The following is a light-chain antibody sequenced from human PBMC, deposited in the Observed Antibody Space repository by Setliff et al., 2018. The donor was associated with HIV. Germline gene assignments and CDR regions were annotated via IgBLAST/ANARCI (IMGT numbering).Light chain of an antibody. CDR1: SSDVGGYNY. Sequence: QSALTQPASVSGSPGQSITISCTGTSSDVGGYNYVSWYQQHPGKAPKLMIYEVSKRPSGVSNRFSGSKSGNTASLTTSGLQAEDEADYYCCSYAGSYVFGTGTKVTVL. CDR3: CSYAGSYV. V-gene: IGLV2-23*02. CDR2: EVS. J-gene: IGLJ1*01.